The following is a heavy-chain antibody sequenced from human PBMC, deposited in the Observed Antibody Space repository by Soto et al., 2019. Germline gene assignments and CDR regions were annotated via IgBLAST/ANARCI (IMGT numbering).Heavy chain of an antibody. V-gene: IGHV3-7*01. D-gene: IGHD3-3*01. CDR3: ARDHYAWYYDFWSGYSSRGMDV. Sequence: GGSLRLSCAASGFTFSSYWMSWVRQAPGKGLEWVANIKQDGSEKYYVDSVKGRFTISRDNAKNSLYLQMNSLRAEDTAVYYCARDHYAWYYDFWSGYSSRGMDVWRQGTTVTVSS. J-gene: IGHJ6*02. CDR2: IKQDGSEK. CDR1: GFTFSSYW.